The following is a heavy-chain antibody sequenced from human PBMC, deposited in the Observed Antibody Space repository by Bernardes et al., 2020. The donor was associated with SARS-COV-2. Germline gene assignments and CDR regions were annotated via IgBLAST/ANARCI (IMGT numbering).Heavy chain of an antibody. D-gene: IGHD3-3*01. J-gene: IGHJ6*02. CDR1: GGSISSSYNY. CDR2: IHYSGST. V-gene: IGHV4-39*01. Sequence: SETLSLTCTVSGGSISSSYNYWGWIRQPPGKGLEWIGTIHYSGSTYYNTSLRSRVTISVDTSKNQFSLKLTSVTAADTAVYYCARYDFWSTTPPYFYGLDVWGQGTTVTVSS. CDR3: ARYDFWSTTPPYFYGLDV.